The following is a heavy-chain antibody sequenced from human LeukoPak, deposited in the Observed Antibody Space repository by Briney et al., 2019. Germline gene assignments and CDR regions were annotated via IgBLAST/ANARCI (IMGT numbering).Heavy chain of an antibody. J-gene: IGHJ3*02. Sequence: PSETLSLTCAVYGGSFSGYYWSWIRQPPGKGLEWIGEINHSGSTNYNPSLKSRVPISVDTSKNQFSLKLSSVAAADTAVYYCARGHGYSDGSSGWPGDAFDIWGQRTMVTVSS. CDR1: GGSFSGYY. CDR3: ARGHGYSDGSSGWPGDAFDI. V-gene: IGHV4-34*01. D-gene: IGHD6-19*01. CDR2: INHSGST.